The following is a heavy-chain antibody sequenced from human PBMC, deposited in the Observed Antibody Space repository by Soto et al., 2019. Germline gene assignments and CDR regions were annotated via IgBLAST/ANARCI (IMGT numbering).Heavy chain of an antibody. CDR1: GFTFSTYW. Sequence: EVQLVESGGGLVQPGGSLRLSCAASGFTFSTYWMHWVRQVPGKGLVWVSHINGDGCSTSYADSVRGRFSISRDNAKNTVDLQMNSLRADDTAVYYCARGTGGFDPWGQGTLVTVSS. V-gene: IGHV3-74*01. CDR2: INGDGCST. CDR3: ARGTGGFDP. J-gene: IGHJ5*02. D-gene: IGHD2-15*01.